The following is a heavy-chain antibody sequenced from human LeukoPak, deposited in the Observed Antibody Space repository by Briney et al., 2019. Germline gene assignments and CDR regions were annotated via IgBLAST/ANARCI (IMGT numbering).Heavy chain of an antibody. Sequence: GGSLRLSCAASGFTFSSYNMNWVRQAPGKGLEWVSSISSTSRSYIYYADSVKGRFTISRDNAKNSLYLQMNSLRGEDTAVYYCAREHSGYDFPGRDYYYMDVWGKGTTVTVSS. V-gene: IGHV3-21*01. CDR2: ISSTSRSYI. D-gene: IGHD5-12*01. CDR3: AREHSGYDFPGRDYYYMDV. CDR1: GFTFSSYN. J-gene: IGHJ6*03.